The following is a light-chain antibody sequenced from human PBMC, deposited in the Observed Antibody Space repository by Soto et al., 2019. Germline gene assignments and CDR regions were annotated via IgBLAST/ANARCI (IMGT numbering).Light chain of an antibody. CDR3: QHYKSFST. CDR2: QAS. V-gene: IGKV1-5*03. CDR1: QGIYSR. Sequence: DIQVTQSPSSVSASVGDTVTITCRASQGIYSRLAWYQQKPGKAPRFLMSQASILESGVPSRFSGSGFGAEFTLTITNLQPDDFATYYCQHYKSFSTFGQGTKVDIK. J-gene: IGKJ2*01.